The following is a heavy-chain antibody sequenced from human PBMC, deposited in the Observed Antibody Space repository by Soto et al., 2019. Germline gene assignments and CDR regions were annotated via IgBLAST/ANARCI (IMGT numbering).Heavy chain of an antibody. V-gene: IGHV3-21*01. J-gene: IGHJ3*02. Sequence: GGSLRLSCAASGFTFSSYSMNWVRQAPGKGLEWVSSISSSSSYIYYADSVKGRFTISRDNAKNSLYLQMNSLRAEDTAVYYCARANNDDSSPYAFDIWGQGTMVTVSS. CDR2: ISSSSSYI. D-gene: IGHD4-17*01. CDR1: GFTFSSYS. CDR3: ARANNDDSSPYAFDI.